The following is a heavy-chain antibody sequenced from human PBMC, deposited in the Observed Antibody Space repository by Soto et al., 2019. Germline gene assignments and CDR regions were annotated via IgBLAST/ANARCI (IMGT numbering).Heavy chain of an antibody. CDR1: GGSTSSYY. CDR3: TRDYYSDRSGHPGAYYYGMDV. J-gene: IGHJ6*02. CDR2: IYYSGYTKT. D-gene: IGHD3-22*01. Sequence: PSETLSLTCTVSGGSTSSYYWSWIRQSPGKGLEWIGPIYYSGYTKTNYNPSLKSRVTISVDTSKSQFSLKLSSVTDADTAVYYCTRDYYSDRSGHPGAYYYGMDVWGQGTTVTVSS. V-gene: IGHV4-59*01.